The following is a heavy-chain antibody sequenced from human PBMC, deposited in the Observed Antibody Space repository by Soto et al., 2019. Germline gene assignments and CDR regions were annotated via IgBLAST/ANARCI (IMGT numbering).Heavy chain of an antibody. Sequence: QVNLVESGGGVVQPGRSLRLSCEASGFIFSDFGMHWVRQAPGKGLEWVAVISYDGNNKYYAQSVKGRVTISRDNSKNTLFLNRDSMRPADTPVTHCLKGDLDTAVVNSPDAFDFGGPGTMVTVS. J-gene: IGHJ3*01. V-gene: IGHV3-30*18. CDR3: LKGDLDTAVVNSPDAFDF. CDR2: ISYDGNNK. CDR1: GFIFSDFG. D-gene: IGHD5-18*01.